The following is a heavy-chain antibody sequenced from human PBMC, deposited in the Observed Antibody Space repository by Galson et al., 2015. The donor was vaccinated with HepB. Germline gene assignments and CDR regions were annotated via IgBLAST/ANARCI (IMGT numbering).Heavy chain of an antibody. J-gene: IGHJ3*01. Sequence: SLRLSCAASGFTFRNYAMTWVRLAPGKGLEWVSSIGGSGDTTFYADSVVGRFTISRDDSKDTLYPQMNSLRAEDTALYYCAKGRRRHTSSWYGAFDVWGQGTMVTVSS. CDR3: AKGRRRHTSSWYGAFDV. CDR2: IGGSGDTT. D-gene: IGHD6-13*01. V-gene: IGHV3-23*01. CDR1: GFTFRNYA.